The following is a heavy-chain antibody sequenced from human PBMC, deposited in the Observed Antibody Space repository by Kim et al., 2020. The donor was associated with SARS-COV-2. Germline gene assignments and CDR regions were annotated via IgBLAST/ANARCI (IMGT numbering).Heavy chain of an antibody. V-gene: IGHV4-59*01. CDR1: GGSISSYY. CDR3: ARLPSGRPGGNRAFDV. J-gene: IGHJ3*01. D-gene: IGHD6-25*01. CDR2: VFYTGST. Sequence: SETLSLTCTVSGGSISSYYWNWIRQPPGKGLEWIGYVFYTGSTNYSPSLESRITLSVDTSKTQFSLTLTSVTAADTAVYYCARLPSGRPGGNRAFDVWGQGTMVTVSS.